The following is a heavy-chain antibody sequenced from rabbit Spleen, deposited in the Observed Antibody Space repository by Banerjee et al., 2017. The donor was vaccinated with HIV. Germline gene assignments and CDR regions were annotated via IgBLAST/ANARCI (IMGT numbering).Heavy chain of an antibody. CDR3: VRNSGWGVSYFNL. D-gene: IGHD4-1*01. V-gene: IGHV1S47*01. CDR2: IDLLFGTT. CDR1: GFSFSSSD. J-gene: IGHJ4*01. Sequence: QEQLVESGGGVVQPEGPLPLTCTAAGFSFSSSDYMCWVRQAPGKGLEWTGYIDLLFGTTSSANWVNGRFTISSHNAQNTLYLQLLSLTAADTASYFCVRNSGWGVSYFNLWGPGTLVTVS.